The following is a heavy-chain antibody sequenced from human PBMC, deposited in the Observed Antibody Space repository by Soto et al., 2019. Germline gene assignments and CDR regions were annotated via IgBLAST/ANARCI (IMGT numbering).Heavy chain of an antibody. V-gene: IGHV4-39*01. D-gene: IGHD2-15*01. CDR2: IYYSGST. CDR3: ARGKGYCSGGSCYNWFDP. CDR1: GGSISSSSYY. J-gene: IGHJ5*02. Sequence: QLQLQESGPGLVKPSETLSLTCTVSGGSISSSSYYWGWIRQPPGKGLEWIGSIYYSGSTYYNPSLKSRVTISVDTSKYQFSLKLSSVTAADTAVYYCARGKGYCSGGSCYNWFDPWGQGTLVTVSS.